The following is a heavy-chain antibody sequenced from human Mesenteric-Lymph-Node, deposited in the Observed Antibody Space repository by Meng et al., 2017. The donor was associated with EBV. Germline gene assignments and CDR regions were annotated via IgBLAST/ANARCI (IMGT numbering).Heavy chain of an antibody. CDR1: GYTVTDYA. J-gene: IGHJ5*02. CDR3: ARGDTELYGTFDP. V-gene: IGHV7-4-1*02. Sequence: QVNLVQVGAGVKNPGAAVGVSCKASGYTVTDYAMNWVRQAPGQGLEWMGWIDTNTGSPTYAQGFTGRFVFSLDTSVSTAYLQITSLKADDSAVYYCARGDTELYGTFDPWGQGTLVTVSS. CDR2: IDTNTGSP. D-gene: IGHD3-3*01.